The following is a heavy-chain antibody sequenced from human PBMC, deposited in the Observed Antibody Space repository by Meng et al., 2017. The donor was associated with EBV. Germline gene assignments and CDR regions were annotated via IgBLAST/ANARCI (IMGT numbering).Heavy chain of an antibody. CDR2: IRSKAKSYAT. V-gene: IGHV3-73*02. D-gene: IGHD2-2*01. J-gene: IGHJ4*02. CDR1: GFSFCGSA. Sequence: EVQLVGPGGGLVPPVGSLKRSCAASGFSFCGSAMHWARQAFGKGLEWVGRIRSKAKSYATAYDASVKGRFTISRDDSKNTAYLQMNSLKTEDTAVYYCTRMSSTLDYWGQGTLVTVSS. CDR3: TRMSSTLDY.